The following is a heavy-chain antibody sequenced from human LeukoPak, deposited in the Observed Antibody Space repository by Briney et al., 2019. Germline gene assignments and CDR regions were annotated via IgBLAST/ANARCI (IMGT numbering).Heavy chain of an antibody. CDR1: GGSINSSSYY. CDR2: ILYSGNT. V-gene: IGHV4-39*01. CDR3: ARHRSKWLQSSFDY. Sequence: SETLSLTCTVSGGSINSSSYYWGWIRQPPGKGLEWIGSILYSGNTYDNPSLKSRVTISVDTSKNQFSLKLNSVTAADTAVYYCARHRSKWLQSSFDYWGQGTLVTVSS. D-gene: IGHD5-24*01. J-gene: IGHJ4*02.